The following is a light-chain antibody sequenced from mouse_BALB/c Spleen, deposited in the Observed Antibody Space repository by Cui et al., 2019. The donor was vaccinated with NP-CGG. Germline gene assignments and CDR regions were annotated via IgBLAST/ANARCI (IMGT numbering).Light chain of an antibody. Sequence: QLVVTQEPAPTTSPGETVTLTCRSSTGAVTTSNYANWVQEKPDHLFTGLIGGTNNRAPGVPARFSGSLIGDKAALTITGAQTEDEAIYFCALWYSNHWVFGGGTKLTVL. CDR1: TGAVTTSNY. J-gene: IGLJ1*01. CDR2: GTN. V-gene: IGLV1*01. CDR3: ALWYSNHWV.